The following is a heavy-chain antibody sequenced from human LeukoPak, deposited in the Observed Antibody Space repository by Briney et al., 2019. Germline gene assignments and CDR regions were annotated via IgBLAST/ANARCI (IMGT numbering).Heavy chain of an antibody. CDR3: VYYYDSSGYYLYHYFYGMDV. CDR1: GGTFISYG. Sequence: ASVKVSCKASGGTFISYGISWVRQAPGQGLEWMGRIIPILGITNYAQRFQGRVTITADKSTSTAYMELSSLRSEDTAVYYCVYYYDSSGYYLYHYFYGMDVWGQGTTVTVSS. J-gene: IGHJ6*02. V-gene: IGHV1-69*04. D-gene: IGHD3-22*01. CDR2: IIPILGIT.